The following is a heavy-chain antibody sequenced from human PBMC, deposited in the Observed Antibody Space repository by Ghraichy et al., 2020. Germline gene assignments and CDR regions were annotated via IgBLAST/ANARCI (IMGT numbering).Heavy chain of an antibody. V-gene: IGHV4-39*01. CDR3: ARHGTESDLYNWFDP. D-gene: IGHD1-1*01. Sequence: SETLSLTCTVSGGSISSSTYYWGWIRQPPGKGLEWIGSIYYSGSTYYNPSLKSRVTISVDTSKNQFSLKLNSVTAADTAVYYCARHGTESDLYNWFDPWGQGTLVTVSS. CDR2: IYYSGST. J-gene: IGHJ5*02. CDR1: GGSISSSTYY.